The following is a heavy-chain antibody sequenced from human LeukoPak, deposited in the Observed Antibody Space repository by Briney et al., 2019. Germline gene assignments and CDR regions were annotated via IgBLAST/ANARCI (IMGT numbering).Heavy chain of an antibody. CDR2: IYYSGNT. CDR1: GGSISSYY. J-gene: IGHJ4*02. D-gene: IGHD6-6*01. CDR3: ARAGGAARLVDY. Sequence: SETLSLTCTVSGGSISSYYWSWIRQPPGRGLEWIGYIYYSGNTNYNPSLKSRVTISVDTSKNQFSLKLSSVTAADTAVYYCARAGGAARLVDYWGQGTLVTVSS. V-gene: IGHV4-59*01.